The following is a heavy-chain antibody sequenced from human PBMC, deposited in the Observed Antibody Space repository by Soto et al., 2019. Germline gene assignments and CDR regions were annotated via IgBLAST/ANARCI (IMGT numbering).Heavy chain of an antibody. D-gene: IGHD6-13*01. CDR2: ISGSGGST. Sequence: EVQLLESGGGLVQPGGSLRLSCAASGFTFSSYAMSWVRQAPGKGLELVSAISGSGGSTYYADSVKGRFTISRDNSKNTLYLQMNSMRAEDTAVYYCAKGQSYSSTKPRSYYYYGMDVWGQGTTVTVSS. V-gene: IGHV3-23*01. CDR1: GFTFSSYA. J-gene: IGHJ6*02. CDR3: AKGQSYSSTKPRSYYYYGMDV.